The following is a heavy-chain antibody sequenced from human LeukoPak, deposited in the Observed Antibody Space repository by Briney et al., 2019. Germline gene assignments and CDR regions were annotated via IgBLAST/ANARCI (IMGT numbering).Heavy chain of an antibody. Sequence: ASVKVSCKASGYTSTGYYMHWVRQAPGQGLEWMGWINPNSGGTNYAQKFQGRVTMTRDTSISTAYMELSRLRSDDTAVYYCARDLFYRDSSGYSIDYWGQGTLVTVSS. J-gene: IGHJ4*02. CDR1: GYTSTGYY. V-gene: IGHV1-2*02. D-gene: IGHD3-22*01. CDR3: ARDLFYRDSSGYSIDY. CDR2: INPNSGGT.